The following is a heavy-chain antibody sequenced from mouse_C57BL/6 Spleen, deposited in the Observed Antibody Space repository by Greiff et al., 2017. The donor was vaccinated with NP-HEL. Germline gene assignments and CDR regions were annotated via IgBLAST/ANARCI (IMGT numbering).Heavy chain of an antibody. J-gene: IGHJ1*03. Sequence: VHVKQSGPELVKPGASVKISCKASGYSFTDYNMNWVKQSNGKSLEWIGVINPNYGTTSYNQKFKGKATLTVDQSSSTAYMQLNSLTSEDSAVYYCAGWYYGNSWYFDVWGTGTTVTVSS. CDR3: AGWYYGNSWYFDV. CDR2: INPNYGTT. CDR1: GYSFTDYN. D-gene: IGHD2-1*01. V-gene: IGHV1-39*01.